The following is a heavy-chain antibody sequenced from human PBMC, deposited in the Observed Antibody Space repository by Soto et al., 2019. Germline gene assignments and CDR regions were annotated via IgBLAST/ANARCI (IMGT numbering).Heavy chain of an antibody. J-gene: IGHJ2*01. Sequence: EVQLVESGGVVVQPGGSLRLSCAASGFTFDDYTMHWVRQAPGKGLEWVSLISWDGGSTYYADSVKGRFTISRDNSKNSLYLQMNSLRAEDTAVYYCAKERRGYCSGGSCYLGRYFDLWGRGTLVTVSS. CDR3: AKERRGYCSGGSCYLGRYFDL. D-gene: IGHD2-15*01. CDR1: GFTFDDYT. CDR2: ISWDGGST. V-gene: IGHV3-43*01.